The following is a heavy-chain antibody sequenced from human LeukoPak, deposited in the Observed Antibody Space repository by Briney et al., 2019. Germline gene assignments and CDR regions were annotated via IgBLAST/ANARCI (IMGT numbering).Heavy chain of an antibody. CDR3: ARENALHCSGGSCYLIGYYGMDV. J-gene: IGHJ6*02. D-gene: IGHD2-15*01. CDR2: IYSGGST. Sequence: SLXXXCAASGFTVSSNYMSWVRQAPGKGLEWVSVIYSGGSTYYADSVKGRFTISRDNSKNTLYLQMNSLRAEDTAVYYCARENALHCSGGSCYLIGYYGMDVWGQGTTVTVSS. V-gene: IGHV3-53*01. CDR1: GFTVSSNY.